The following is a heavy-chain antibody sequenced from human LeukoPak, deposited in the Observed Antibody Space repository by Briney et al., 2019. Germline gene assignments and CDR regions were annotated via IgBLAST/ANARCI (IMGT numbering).Heavy chain of an antibody. CDR3: ARGSITMIALTSGY. Sequence: ASVKVSCKASGYTFTSYAMNWVRQAPGQGLEWMGWINTDTGNPTYAQGFTGRFVFSLDTSVSTAYLQISSLKAEDTAVYYCARGSITMIALTSGYWGQGTLVTVSS. J-gene: IGHJ4*02. CDR2: INTDTGNP. V-gene: IGHV7-4-1*02. D-gene: IGHD3-22*01. CDR1: GYTFTSYA.